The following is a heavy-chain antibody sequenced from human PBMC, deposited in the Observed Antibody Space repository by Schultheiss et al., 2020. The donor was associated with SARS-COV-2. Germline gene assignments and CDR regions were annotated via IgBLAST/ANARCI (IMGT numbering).Heavy chain of an antibody. D-gene: IGHD3-22*01. CDR3: AREGDYYDSSGYYDAFDI. J-gene: IGHJ3*02. CDR2: INHDGTTT. CDR1: GFAFSGYW. V-gene: IGHV3-74*01. Sequence: GGSLRLSCAASGFAFSGYWMHWVRQAPGKGPVWVSRINHDGTTTIYADSVRGRFTISRDNAKNTLYLQMNSLRAEDTAVYYCAREGDYYDSSGYYDAFDIWGQGTMVTVSS.